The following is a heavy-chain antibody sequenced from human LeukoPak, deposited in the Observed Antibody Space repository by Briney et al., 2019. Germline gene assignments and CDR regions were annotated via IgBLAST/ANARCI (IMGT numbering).Heavy chain of an antibody. CDR3: ARDLNAQSRAFDI. Sequence: AGGSLRLSCAASGLTVGSNYMTWVRQAPGKGLEWVSVIYSAGDTYYTDSVKGRFTISRDKSQNTAYLQMNSLRAENPAVYYCARDLNAQSRAFDIWGRGTMVTVSS. CDR2: IYSAGDT. V-gene: IGHV3-53*01. J-gene: IGHJ3*02. CDR1: GLTVGSNY.